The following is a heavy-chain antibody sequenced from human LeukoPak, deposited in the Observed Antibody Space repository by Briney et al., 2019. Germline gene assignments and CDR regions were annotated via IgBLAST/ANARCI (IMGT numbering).Heavy chain of an antibody. CDR3: ARDSEATYDFWSGYYQSHFDY. V-gene: IGHV3-66*01. CDR2: IYRGGST. CDR1: GFTVSSNY. D-gene: IGHD3-3*01. J-gene: IGHJ4*02. Sequence: GGSLRLSCAASGFTVSSNYMSWVRQAPGKGLEWVSVIYRGGSTYYADSVKGRFTISTDNSKNTLYLQMNSLRAEDTAVYYCARDSEATYDFWSGYYQSHFDYWGQGTLVTVSS.